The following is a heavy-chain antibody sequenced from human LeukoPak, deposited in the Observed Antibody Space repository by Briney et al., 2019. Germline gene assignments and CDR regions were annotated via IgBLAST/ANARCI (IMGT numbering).Heavy chain of an antibody. V-gene: IGHV3-23*01. CDR2: ISGSGGRT. D-gene: IGHD4-17*01. CDR3: AKDEYGDYAPSDY. Sequence: GGSLRLSCAASGFSFNIFAMSWVRQAPGKGLEWVSGISGSGGRTFSADSVTGRFTISRDNSKNTLYLQMNSLRAEATAVYYCAKDEYGDYAPSDYWGQGTLVTVSS. CDR1: GFSFNIFA. J-gene: IGHJ4*02.